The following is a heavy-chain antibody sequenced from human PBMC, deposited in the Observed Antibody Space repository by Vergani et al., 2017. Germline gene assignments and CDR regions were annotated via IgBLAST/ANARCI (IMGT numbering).Heavy chain of an antibody. CDR3: ARSEGRPGLWELKNYYGSGRAMD. D-gene: IGHD3-10*01. CDR2: IIPILGIA. CDR1: GGTFSSYT. J-gene: IGHJ4*02. Sequence: QVQLVQSGAEVKKPGSSVKVSCKASGGTFSSYTISWVRQAPGQGLEWMGRIIPILGIANYAQKFQGRVTITADKSTSTAYMELSSLRSEDTAVYYCARSEGRPGLWELKNYYGSGRAMDWGQGTLVTVSS. V-gene: IGHV1-69*02.